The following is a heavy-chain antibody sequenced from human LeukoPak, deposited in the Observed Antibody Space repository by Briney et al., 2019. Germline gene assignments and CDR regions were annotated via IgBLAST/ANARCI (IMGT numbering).Heavy chain of an antibody. CDR2: ISWNSGSI. J-gene: IGHJ4*01. Sequence: GGSLRLSCAASGFTFDDYAMHWVRQAPGKGLEWVSGISWNSGSIGYADSVKGRFTISRDNAKNSLYLQMNSLRAEDTALYYCAKADGSFDYWGQEPWSPSPQ. V-gene: IGHV3-9*01. CDR1: GFTFDDYA. D-gene: IGHD1-26*01. CDR3: AKADGSFDY.